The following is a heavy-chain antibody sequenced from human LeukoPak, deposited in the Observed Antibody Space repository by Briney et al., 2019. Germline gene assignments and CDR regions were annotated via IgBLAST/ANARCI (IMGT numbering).Heavy chain of an antibody. CDR1: GYTFTSYD. J-gene: IGHJ4*02. Sequence: ASVKVSCKASGYTFTSYDINWVRQATGQGLEWMGWMNPNSGDTGYVQKFQGRVTMTRNTSISTAYMELSSLKASDTAMYYCARHRGASGSLEYWGQGTLVTVSS. D-gene: IGHD1-1*01. V-gene: IGHV1-8*01. CDR2: MNPNSGDT. CDR3: ARHRGASGSLEY.